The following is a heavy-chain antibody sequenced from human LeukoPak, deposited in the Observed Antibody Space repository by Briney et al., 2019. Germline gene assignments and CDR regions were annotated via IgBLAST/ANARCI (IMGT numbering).Heavy chain of an antibody. D-gene: IGHD6-19*01. J-gene: IGHJ3*01. CDR3: ARVLGTSSWYDAFAF. V-gene: IGHV1-2*02. Sequence: ASVKVSCKASGFTFIDYYLHWVRQAPGQGLKWMGWITPNSGDTSYAQKFRGRVSMTRDTSISTAFMELSRLTSDDTAVYYCARVLGTSSWYDAFAFWGQGTMVTVSS. CDR2: ITPNSGDT. CDR1: GFTFIDYY.